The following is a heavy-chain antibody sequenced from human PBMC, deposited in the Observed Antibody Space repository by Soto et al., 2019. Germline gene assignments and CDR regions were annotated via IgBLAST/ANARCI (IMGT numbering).Heavy chain of an antibody. CDR3: AKGPQYSGYDSYFDY. CDR1: XXTFDDYA. D-gene: IGHD5-12*01. CDR2: ISWKSGSI. J-gene: IGHJ4*02. Sequence: EVQLVESGGGLVQPGRSLRLSCAXSXXTFDDYAXHWVRQAPGKGLEWVSGISWKSGSIGYADSVKGRFTISRDNAKNSLYLQMNSLRAEDTAFYYCAKGPQYSGYDSYFDYWGQGTLVTVSS. V-gene: IGHV3-9*01.